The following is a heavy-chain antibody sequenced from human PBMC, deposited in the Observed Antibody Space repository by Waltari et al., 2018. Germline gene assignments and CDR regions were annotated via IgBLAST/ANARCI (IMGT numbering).Heavy chain of an antibody. V-gene: IGHV4-39*01. CDR1: GVSMDDSSYY. J-gene: IGHJ2*01. CDR3: VRHRLAWCFDL. CDR2: VYYNGNT. Sequence: QLQLQESGPGLVKPSETLSLTCTVSGVSMDDSSYYWGWIRQPPGKGLEWIGSVYYNGNTHHNPSLKSRVTVSGDTSKNQFSLMLNSVTAADTAVYYCVRHRLAWCFDLWGRGTLVTVSS. D-gene: IGHD6-19*01.